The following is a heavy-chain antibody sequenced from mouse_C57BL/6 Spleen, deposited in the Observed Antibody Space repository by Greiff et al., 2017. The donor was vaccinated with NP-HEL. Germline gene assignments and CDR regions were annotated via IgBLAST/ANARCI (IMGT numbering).Heavy chain of an antibody. Sequence: VQLQQSGPELVKPGASVKISCKASGYAFSSSWMNWVKQRPGKGLEWIGRIYPGDGDTNYNGKFKGKATLTADKSSSTAYMQLSSLTSEDSAVYFCARRTTVVAYYAMDYWGQGTSVTGSS. CDR3: ARRTTVVAYYAMDY. CDR1: GYAFSSSW. D-gene: IGHD1-1*01. J-gene: IGHJ4*01. V-gene: IGHV1-82*01. CDR2: IYPGDGDT.